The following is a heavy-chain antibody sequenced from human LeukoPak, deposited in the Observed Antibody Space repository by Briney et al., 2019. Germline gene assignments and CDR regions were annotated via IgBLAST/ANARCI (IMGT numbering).Heavy chain of an antibody. J-gene: IGHJ5*02. CDR1: GFTFSSYS. V-gene: IGHV3-21*01. Sequence: GGSLRLSCAASGFTFSSYSMNWVRQAPGKGLEWVSCITRSSIYIYYADSVKGRFTISRDNAKNSLYLQMNSLRAEDTAVYYCARDCGADCYRATTGGYLNWFDPWGHGTLVTVSS. CDR2: ITRSSIYI. CDR3: ARDCGADCYRATTGGYLNWFDP. D-gene: IGHD2-21*02.